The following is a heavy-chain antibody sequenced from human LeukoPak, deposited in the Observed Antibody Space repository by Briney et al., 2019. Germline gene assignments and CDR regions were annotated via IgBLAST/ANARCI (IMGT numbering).Heavy chain of an antibody. CDR2: INPNSGDT. Sequence: ASVKVSCKASGYTFTGYYVHWVRQAPGQGLEWMGRINPNSGDTNYTQKFQGRVTMTRDTSISTAYMELNRLRSEDTAVYYCARKTAVADFDYWGQGTLVTVSS. V-gene: IGHV1-2*06. CDR3: ARKTAVADFDY. D-gene: IGHD6-19*01. CDR1: GYTFTGYY. J-gene: IGHJ4*02.